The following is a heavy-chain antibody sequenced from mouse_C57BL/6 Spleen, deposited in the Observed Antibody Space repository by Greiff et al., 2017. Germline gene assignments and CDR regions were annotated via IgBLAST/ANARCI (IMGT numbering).Heavy chain of an antibody. CDR1: GFTFSDYG. CDR2: ISSGSSTI. J-gene: IGHJ4*01. V-gene: IGHV5-17*01. Sequence: EVKVVESGGGLVKPGGSLKLSCAASGFTFSDYGMHWVRQAPEKGLEWVAYISSGSSTIYYADTVKGRFPISRDNAKNTLFLQMTSLRSEDTAMYYCARWDYWGQGTSVTVSS. CDR3: ARWDY.